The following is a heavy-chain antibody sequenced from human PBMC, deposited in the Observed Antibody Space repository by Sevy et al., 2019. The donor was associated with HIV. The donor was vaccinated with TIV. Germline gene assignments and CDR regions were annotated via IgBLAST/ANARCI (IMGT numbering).Heavy chain of an antibody. CDR1: GFTFGDYG. CDR2: IRSKAYGGTT. Sequence: GGSLRLSCTASGFTFGDYGMSWFRQAPGKGLEWVGFIRSKAYGGTTDYAASVKGRFTISRADSKSIVYLQMNSLKTEDTAVYYCTRVPGLYYFEYWGQGTLVTVSS. CDR3: TRVPGLYYFEY. V-gene: IGHV3-49*03. J-gene: IGHJ4*02.